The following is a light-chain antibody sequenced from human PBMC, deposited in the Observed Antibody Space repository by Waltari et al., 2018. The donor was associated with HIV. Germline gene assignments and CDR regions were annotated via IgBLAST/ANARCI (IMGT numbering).Light chain of an antibody. CDR3: CSYGGTYNV. CDR1: SSDVGGYNS. V-gene: IGLV2-11*01. Sequence: QSALTQPRSVSGSPGQSVTISCTGTSSDVGGYNSVSWYQQHPGKAPKLLIDEVSRWPSGVPDPFSGSKSSNTASLTISGLRADDEADYYCCSYGGTYNVFGTGTKVTIL. CDR2: EVS. J-gene: IGLJ1*01.